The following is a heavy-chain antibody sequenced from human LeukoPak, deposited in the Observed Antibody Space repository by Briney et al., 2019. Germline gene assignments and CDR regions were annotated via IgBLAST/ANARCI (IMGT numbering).Heavy chain of an antibody. CDR3: ARDNFSGSNGY. D-gene: IGHD5-12*01. CDR1: GFTFSSYS. J-gene: IGHJ4*02. Sequence: GGSLRLSCAASGFTFSSYSMNWVRQAPGKGLGWVSSISSSSSYIYYADSVKGRFTISRDNAKNSLYLQMNSLRAEDTAVYYCARDNFSGSNGYWGQGTLVTVSS. CDR2: ISSSSSYI. V-gene: IGHV3-21*01.